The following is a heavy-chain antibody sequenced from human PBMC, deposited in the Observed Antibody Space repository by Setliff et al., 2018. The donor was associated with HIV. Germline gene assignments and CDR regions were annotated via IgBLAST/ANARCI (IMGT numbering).Heavy chain of an antibody. D-gene: IGHD6-6*01. CDR2: VYDSGST. V-gene: IGHV4-34*01. CDR1: GGSFSDYH. Sequence: LSETLSLTCAVYGGSFSDYHWSWIRQAPRKRLEWIGEVYDSGSTNYNPSLKSRVTVTVDTSKNQFSLRLNSVTAADTAVYYCARGSKLVWGRWLDPWGQGTLVTVSS. CDR3: ARGSKLVWGRWLDP. J-gene: IGHJ5*02.